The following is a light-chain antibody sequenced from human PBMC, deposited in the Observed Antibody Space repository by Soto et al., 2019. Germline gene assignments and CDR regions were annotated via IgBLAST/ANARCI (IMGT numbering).Light chain of an antibody. CDR1: QSVSSSY. CDR3: QQRSNWPIT. CDR2: GAS. V-gene: IGKV3D-20*02. Sequence: EIVLTQSPGTLSLSPGERATLSCRASQSVSSSYLAWYQQKPGQAPRLLIYGASSRATGIPDRFSGSGSGTEFTLTINCLQSEDFAVYYCQQRSNWPITFGQGTRLEIK. J-gene: IGKJ5*01.